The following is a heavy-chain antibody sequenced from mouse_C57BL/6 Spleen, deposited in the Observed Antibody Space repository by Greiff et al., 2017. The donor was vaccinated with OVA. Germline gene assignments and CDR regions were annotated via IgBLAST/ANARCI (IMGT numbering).Heavy chain of an antibody. CDR1: GYSITSGYY. CDR2: ISYDGSN. CDR3: ASPPYYYGSSYWYFDV. J-gene: IGHJ1*03. D-gene: IGHD1-1*01. V-gene: IGHV3-6*01. Sequence: ESGPGLVKPSQSLSLTCSVTGYSITSGYYWNWIRQFPGNKLEWMGYISYDGSNNSNPSLKNRIPITRDTSKNQFFLKLNSVTTEDTATYYGASPPYYYGSSYWYFDVWGTGTTVTVSS.